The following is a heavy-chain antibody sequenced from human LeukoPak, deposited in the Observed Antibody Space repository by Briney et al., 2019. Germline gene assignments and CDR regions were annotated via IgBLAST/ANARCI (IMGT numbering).Heavy chain of an antibody. CDR2: ISAYNGNT. Sequence: ASVKVSCKASGYTFTSYGISWVRQAPGQGLEWMGWISAYNGNTNYAQKLQGRVTMTPDTSTSTAYMELRSLRSCDTAVDYCARAQPQVTIFGVVIHGWFDPWGQGNLVTVSS. D-gene: IGHD3-3*01. V-gene: IGHV1-18*01. CDR3: ARAQPQVTIFGVVIHGWFDP. CDR1: GYTFTSYG. J-gene: IGHJ5*02.